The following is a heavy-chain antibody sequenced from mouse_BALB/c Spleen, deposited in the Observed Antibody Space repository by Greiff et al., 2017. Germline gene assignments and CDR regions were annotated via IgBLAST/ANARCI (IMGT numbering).Heavy chain of an antibody. CDR2: ILPGSGST. J-gene: IGHJ4*01. D-gene: IGHD1-1*01. Sequence: QVQLQQSGAELMKPGASVKISCKATGYTFSSYWIEWVKQRPGHGLEWIGEILPGSGSTNYNEKFKGKATFTADTSSNTAYMQLSSLTSEDSAVYYCARDHGSEAMDYWGQGTSVTVSS. CDR3: ARDHGSEAMDY. CDR1: GYTFSSYW. V-gene: IGHV1-9*01.